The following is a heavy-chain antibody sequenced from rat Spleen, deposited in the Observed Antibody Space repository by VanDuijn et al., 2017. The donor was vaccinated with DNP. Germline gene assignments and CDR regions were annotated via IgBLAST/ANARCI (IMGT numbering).Heavy chain of an antibody. Sequence: QVQMKETGPGLVQTTQTLSVTCTVSGFSLTNYGVHWVRQPPGKGLEWVGTVWSGGSRGYNSALESRLTIIRDISKGQVFLKMNSLQTEDTAMYFCARCGCSTGIRACYAMDAWGQGTSVTVSS. CDR2: VWSGGSR. CDR1: GFSLTNYG. J-gene: IGHJ4*01. CDR3: ARCGCSTGIRACYAMDA. D-gene: IGHD1-7*01. V-gene: IGHV2-77*01.